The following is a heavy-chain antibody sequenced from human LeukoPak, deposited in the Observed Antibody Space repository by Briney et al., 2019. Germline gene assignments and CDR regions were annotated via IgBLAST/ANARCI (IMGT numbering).Heavy chain of an antibody. D-gene: IGHD4-17*01. J-gene: IGHJ5*02. CDR3: ARNYGDYMLNWFDP. Sequence: ASVKVSCKASGYTFTGYYMHWVRQAPGQGLEWMGWINPNSGGTNYAQKFQGRVTMTRDTSISTAYMVLSRLRSDDTAVYYCARNYGDYMLNWFDPWGQGTLVTVSS. CDR1: GYTFTGYY. CDR2: INPNSGGT. V-gene: IGHV1-2*02.